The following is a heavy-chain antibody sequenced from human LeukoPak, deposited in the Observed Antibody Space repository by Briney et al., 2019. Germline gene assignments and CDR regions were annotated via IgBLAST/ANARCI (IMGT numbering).Heavy chain of an antibody. D-gene: IGHD2/OR15-2a*01. CDR3: ANTNQVALEYYFQH. J-gene: IGHJ1*01. Sequence: GGSLRLSCTASGFTFSSYGMHWVRQAPGKGLEWVAVISYDGSNKYYVDSVKGRFTISRDNSKNTLYVQMNSLRAEDTAVYYCANTNQVALEYYFQHWGQGTLVTVSS. V-gene: IGHV3-30*18. CDR1: GFTFSSYG. CDR2: ISYDGSNK.